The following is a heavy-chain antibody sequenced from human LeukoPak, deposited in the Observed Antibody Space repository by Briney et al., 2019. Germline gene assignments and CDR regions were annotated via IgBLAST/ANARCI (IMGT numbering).Heavy chain of an antibody. CDR1: GYTFTGYY. CDR2: INPNSGGT. J-gene: IGHJ3*02. Sequence: ASVKVSCTASGYTFTGYYMHWVRQAPGQGLEWMGWINPNSGGTNYAQKFQGRVTMTRDTSISTAYMELSRLRSDDTAVYYCARDLGGREIVDDAFDIWGQGTMVTVSS. D-gene: IGHD3-22*01. V-gene: IGHV1-2*02. CDR3: ARDLGGREIVDDAFDI.